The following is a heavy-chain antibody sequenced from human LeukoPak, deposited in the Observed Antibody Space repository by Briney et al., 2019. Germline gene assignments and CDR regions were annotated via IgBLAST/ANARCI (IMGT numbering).Heavy chain of an antibody. CDR1: GGSIRSGGYS. V-gene: IGHV4-31*03. CDR3: ARDAERIAAAGNNWFDP. J-gene: IGHJ5*02. Sequence: SETLSLTCIVSGGSIRSGGYSWSWIRQHPRKGLEWIGYIYYSGTTYCNPSLKGRVTISVDTSKNHFSLMLGSVTAADTAVYYCARDAERIAAAGNNWFDPWGQGTLVTVSS. D-gene: IGHD6-13*01. CDR2: IYYSGTT.